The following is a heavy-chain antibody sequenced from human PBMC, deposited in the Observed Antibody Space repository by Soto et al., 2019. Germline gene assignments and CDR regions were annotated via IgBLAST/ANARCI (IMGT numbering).Heavy chain of an antibody. V-gene: IGHV4-39*01. J-gene: IGHJ4*02. D-gene: IGHD1-20*01. CDR2: IYYSGST. Sequence: QLQLQESGPGLVKPSETLSLTCTVSGGSISSSNYYWGWIRQPPGKALEWIANIYYSGSTYYNPSLMSRVTMSVDTSKNRFSLKLGSVTAADSAVYFCARAYNWNPPYYFDYWGQGTLVTVSS. CDR3: ARAYNWNPPYYFDY. CDR1: GGSISSSNYY.